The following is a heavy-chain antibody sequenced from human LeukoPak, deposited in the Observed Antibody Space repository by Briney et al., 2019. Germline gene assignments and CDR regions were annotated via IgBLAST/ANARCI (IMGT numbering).Heavy chain of an antibody. D-gene: IGHD4-17*01. Sequence: GGSLRLSCAASGFTFSNYSMNWVRQAPEKGLEWVSSVSSSSSYIYYADSVKGRFTISRDNAKNSLYLQMNSLRAEDTAVYYCARDRDYGDYPDWFDPWGQGTLVTVSS. J-gene: IGHJ5*02. V-gene: IGHV3-21*01. CDR1: GFTFSNYS. CDR3: ARDRDYGDYPDWFDP. CDR2: VSSSSSYI.